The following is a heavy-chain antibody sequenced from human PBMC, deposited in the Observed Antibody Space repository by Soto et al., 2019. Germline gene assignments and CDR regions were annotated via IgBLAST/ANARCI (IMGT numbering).Heavy chain of an antibody. V-gene: IGHV3-48*02. CDR2: ISSSSSTI. CDR1: GFTFSSYI. J-gene: IGHJ4*02. CDR3: ARDPPYYDSSGYENDY. Sequence: EGSLRLSCAASGFTFSSYIMNWVRQAPGKGLEWVSYISSSSSTIYYADSVKGRFTISRDNAKNSLYLQMNSLRDEDTAVYYCARDPPYYDSSGYENDYWGQGTLVTVSS. D-gene: IGHD3-22*01.